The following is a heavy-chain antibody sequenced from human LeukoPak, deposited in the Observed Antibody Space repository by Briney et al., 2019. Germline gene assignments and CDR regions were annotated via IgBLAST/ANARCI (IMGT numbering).Heavy chain of an antibody. CDR1: GFTVITND. J-gene: IGHJ4*02. CDR2: LYSDGNT. D-gene: IGHD1-14*01. CDR3: ARGVEPLAANTLAY. V-gene: IGHV3-53*01. Sequence: PGGSLRLSCAASGFTVITNDMTWVRQAPGKGLEWVSVLYSDGNTKYADSVQGRITISRHNSKNTLYLEMNSLSRDDTAVYYCARGVEPLAANTLAYWGQGTLVTVSS.